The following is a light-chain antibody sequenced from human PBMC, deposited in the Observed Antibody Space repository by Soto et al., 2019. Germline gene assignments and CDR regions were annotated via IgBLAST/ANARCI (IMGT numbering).Light chain of an antibody. CDR1: QGVLNNSNNKNY. Sequence: DIVMTQSPDSLAVSLGERATINCKSSQGVLNNSNNKNYLAWYQQKPGHPPKLLIYWASTRESGVPDRFSGSASGTDFTLTISSLQAEDVAVYYCQQYYSTPFTFGPGTKVDIK. V-gene: IGKV4-1*01. CDR2: WAS. J-gene: IGKJ3*01. CDR3: QQYYSTPFT.